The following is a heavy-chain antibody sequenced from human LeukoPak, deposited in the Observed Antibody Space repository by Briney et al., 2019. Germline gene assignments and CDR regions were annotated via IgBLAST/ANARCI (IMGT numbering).Heavy chain of an antibody. J-gene: IGHJ4*02. CDR1: GDSISSDGYY. CDR2: IYYSGST. D-gene: IGHD5-18*01. Sequence: PSETLSLTCGVSGDSISSDGYYWSWIRQHPGKGLEWIGYIYYSGSTYYNPSLKSRLAISVDTSKNQFSLKLNSVTAADTAVYYCARGPYSYGYVFGTTFDYWGQGTLVTVSS. V-gene: IGHV4-31*11. CDR3: ARGPYSYGYVFGTTFDY.